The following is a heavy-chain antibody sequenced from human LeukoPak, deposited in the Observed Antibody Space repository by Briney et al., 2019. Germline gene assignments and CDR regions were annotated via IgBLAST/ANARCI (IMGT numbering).Heavy chain of an antibody. V-gene: IGHV1-69*13. CDR2: IIPIFGTA. J-gene: IGHJ4*02. CDR3: ARGYCSGGSCYSFDY. CDR1: GGTFSSYA. Sequence: SVKVSCKASGGTFSSYAISWVRQAPGQGLEWMGGIIPIFGTANYAQKFQGRVTITADESTSTAYMELSSLRSEDTAVYYCARGYCSGGSCYSFDYWGQGTLVTVSS. D-gene: IGHD2-15*01.